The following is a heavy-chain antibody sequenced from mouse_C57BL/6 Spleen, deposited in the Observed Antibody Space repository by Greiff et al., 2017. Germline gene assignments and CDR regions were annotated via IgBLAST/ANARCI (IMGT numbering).Heavy chain of an antibody. CDR2: IYPGDGDT. Sequence: VQLQQSGPELVKPGASVKISCKASGYAFSSSWMNWVKQRPGKGLEWIGRIYPGDGDTNYNGKFKGKATLTADKSSSTAYMQLSSRTSEDSAVYFCAPHYYGSKPHYYAMDYWGQGTSVTVSS. CDR3: APHYYGSKPHYYAMDY. D-gene: IGHD1-1*01. V-gene: IGHV1-82*01. J-gene: IGHJ4*01. CDR1: GYAFSSSW.